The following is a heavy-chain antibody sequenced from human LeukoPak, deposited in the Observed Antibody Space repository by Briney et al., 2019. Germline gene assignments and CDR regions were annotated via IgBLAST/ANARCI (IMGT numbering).Heavy chain of an antibody. V-gene: IGHV1-18*01. J-gene: IGHJ3*02. CDR3: ARGGVVTPLHHAFDI. CDR1: GYTFTSYG. CDR2: ISAYNGNT. Sequence: GASVKVSCKASGYTFTSYGISWVRQAPGQGLEWMGWISAYNGNTNYAQKLQGRVTMTTDTSTSTAYMELRSRRSDDTAVYYCARGGVVTPLHHAFDIWGQGTMVTVSS. D-gene: IGHD4-23*01.